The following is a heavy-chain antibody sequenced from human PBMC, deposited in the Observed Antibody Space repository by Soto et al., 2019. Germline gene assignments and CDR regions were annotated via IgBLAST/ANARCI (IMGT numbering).Heavy chain of an antibody. CDR3: ARGPLRNWFDP. Sequence: ASVKVSCKASGYTFTSYAMHWVRQAPGQRLEWMGWINAGNGNTKYSQKFQGRVTITRDTTASTAYMYLSSLRSEDTAVDYCARGPLRNWFDPWGQGTLVSVSS. V-gene: IGHV1-3*01. CDR2: INAGNGNT. CDR1: GYTFTSYA. J-gene: IGHJ5*02.